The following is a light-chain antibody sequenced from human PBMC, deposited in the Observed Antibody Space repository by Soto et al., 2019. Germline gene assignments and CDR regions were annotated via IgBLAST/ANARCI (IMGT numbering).Light chain of an antibody. J-gene: IGKJ1*01. CDR3: QQYNSYSWT. V-gene: IGKV1-5*01. CDR2: DAS. Sequence: DIQMTQSPSTLSASVGDRVTITCRASQSISSWLAWYPQKPGKAPKLLIYDASSLESGVPSRFSGSGSGTEFTRTISSLQPDDFATYYCQQYNSYSWTFGQGTKVEIK. CDR1: QSISSW.